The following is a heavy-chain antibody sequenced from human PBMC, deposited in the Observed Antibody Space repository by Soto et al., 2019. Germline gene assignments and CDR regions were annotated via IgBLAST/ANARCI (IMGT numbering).Heavy chain of an antibody. CDR2: IYYSGSI. CDR1: GGSISRYY. D-gene: IGHD3-22*01. J-gene: IGHJ4*02. Sequence: SETLSLTCTVSGGSISRYYWSWIRQPPGKGLEWIGYIYYSGSIDYNPSLKSRVTISLDTSKNQVSLKLNSVTAADTAVYFCASQYYYDSSGSFGRIDYWGQGTLVTVSS. V-gene: IGHV4-59*01. CDR3: ASQYYYDSSGSFGRIDY.